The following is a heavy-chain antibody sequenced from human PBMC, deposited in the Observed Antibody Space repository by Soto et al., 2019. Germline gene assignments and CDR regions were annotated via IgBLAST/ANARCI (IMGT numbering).Heavy chain of an antibody. CDR2: IIPIFGTA. J-gene: IGHJ6*02. V-gene: IGHV1-69*01. CDR1: GGTFSSYA. Sequence: QVQLVQSGAEVKKPGSSVKVSCKASGGTFSSYAISWVRQAPGQGLEWMGGIIPIFGTANYAQKSQGRVTITADESTSTAYMELSSLRSEDTAVYYCARSANSGSYYSRYYGMDVWGQGTTVTVSS. D-gene: IGHD1-26*01. CDR3: ARSANSGSYYSRYYGMDV.